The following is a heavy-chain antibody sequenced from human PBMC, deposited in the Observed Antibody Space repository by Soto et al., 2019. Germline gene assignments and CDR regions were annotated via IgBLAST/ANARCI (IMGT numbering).Heavy chain of an antibody. J-gene: IGHJ3*02. D-gene: IGHD2-2*01. Sequence: PSETLSLTCTVSGGSISSGGYCWSWIRQHPGKGLEWIGYIYYSGSTYYNPSLKSRVTISVDTSKNQFSLKLSSVTAADTAVYYCARDSLSPPQNYCSSTSCHITGAFDIWGQGTMVTV. CDR1: GGSISSGGYC. V-gene: IGHV4-31*03. CDR3: ARDSLSPPQNYCSSTSCHITGAFDI. CDR2: IYYSGST.